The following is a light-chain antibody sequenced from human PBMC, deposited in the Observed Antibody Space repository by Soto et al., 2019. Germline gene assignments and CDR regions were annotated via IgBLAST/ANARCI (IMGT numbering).Light chain of an antibody. CDR3: QQANTFPIS. CDR2: GVS. Sequence: DVHMTQSPSSVSASVGDRVTITCRASQGVGNWLAWYQRKPGQAPKLLIYGVSTLQSGVPSRFSGNGSGTDFTLTISSLQTEDFATYSCQQANTFPISFGPGTKVDIK. V-gene: IGKV1D-12*01. CDR1: QGVGNW. J-gene: IGKJ3*01.